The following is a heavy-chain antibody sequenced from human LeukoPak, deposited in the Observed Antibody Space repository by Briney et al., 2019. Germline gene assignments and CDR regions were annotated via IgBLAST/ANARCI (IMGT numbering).Heavy chain of an antibody. D-gene: IGHD5-12*01. Sequence: GGSLRLSCAASGFTLSDYYMSWIRQAPGKGLEWLAYITSNGWSIYYADSLKGRFTISRDNPKNSLYLQMSILRAEDTAVYYCARDAGYSAFHWGQATLVTVSS. CDR3: ARDAGYSAFH. CDR1: GFTLSDYY. CDR2: ITSNGWSI. V-gene: IGHV3-11*04. J-gene: IGHJ4*02.